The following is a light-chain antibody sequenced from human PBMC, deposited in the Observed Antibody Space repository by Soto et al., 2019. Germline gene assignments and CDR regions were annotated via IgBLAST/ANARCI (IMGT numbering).Light chain of an antibody. V-gene: IGKV1-5*03. CDR1: QSISNW. CDR2: KAS. J-gene: IGKJ4*01. Sequence: DIQMTQSPSTLSASVGDRVTITCRASQSISNWLAWYQQKPGKAPHLLMYKASTLQSGVPSRFSGSGSGTEFTLTITNLQPDDVALYYCQQYDTYSLTFGGGTTVEIK. CDR3: QQYDTYSLT.